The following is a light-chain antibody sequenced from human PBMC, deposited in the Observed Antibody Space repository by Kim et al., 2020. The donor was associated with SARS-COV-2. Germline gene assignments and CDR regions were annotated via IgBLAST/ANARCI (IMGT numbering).Light chain of an antibody. CDR2: GAS. J-gene: IGKJ5*01. CDR3: QQYGNSPIT. Sequence: SPGERATLSCRASHSVRSSFLAWYQQKGGQAPRLLIYGASSRATGIPDRFSGSGSGTDFTLTISRLEPEDLAVYFCQQYGNSPITFGQGTRLEIK. V-gene: IGKV3-20*01. CDR1: HSVRSSF.